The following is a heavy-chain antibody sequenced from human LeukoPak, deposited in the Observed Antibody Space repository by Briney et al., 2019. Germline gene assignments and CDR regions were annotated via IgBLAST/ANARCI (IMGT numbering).Heavy chain of an antibody. CDR1: GYSISSGYY. V-gene: IGHV4-38-2*01. D-gene: IGHD1-26*01. Sequence: SETLSLTCAVSGYSISSGYYWGWIRQPPGKGLEWIGSIYHSGSTYYNPSLKSRVTISVDTSKNQFSLKLSSVTAADTAVYYCARPTYSGSYSGAFDIRGQGTMVTVSS. J-gene: IGHJ3*02. CDR3: ARPTYSGSYSGAFDI. CDR2: IYHSGST.